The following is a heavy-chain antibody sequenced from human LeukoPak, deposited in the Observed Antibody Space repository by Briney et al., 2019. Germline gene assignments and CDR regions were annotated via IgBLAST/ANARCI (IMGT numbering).Heavy chain of an antibody. D-gene: IGHD5-12*01. V-gene: IGHV3-23*01. CDR3: AKSPVATIRFFDP. CDR1: GFTFSHYA. CDR2: LTDSGDAT. Sequence: GGSLRLSCAVSGFTFSHYAMSWVRQAPGTGLEWVGSLTDSGDATYYADSVKGRFTISRDNSQNTLYLQMNSLRAEDTAVYYCAKSPVATIRFFDPWGQGTLVTVSS. J-gene: IGHJ5*02.